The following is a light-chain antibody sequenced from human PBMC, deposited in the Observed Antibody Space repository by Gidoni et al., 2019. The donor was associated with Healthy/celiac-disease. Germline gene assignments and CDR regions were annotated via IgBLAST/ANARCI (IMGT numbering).Light chain of an antibody. Sequence: QSVLTQPPSPSGTPAQRVTISCSGSSSNIGSNTVNWYQQLPGTAPKLLIYSNNQRPSGVPDRFSGSKSGTSASLDISGLQYEEEADYYCAAWDDSLNGYVFGTGTKVTVL. J-gene: IGLJ1*01. V-gene: IGLV1-44*01. CDR3: AAWDDSLNGYV. CDR2: SNN. CDR1: SSNIGSNT.